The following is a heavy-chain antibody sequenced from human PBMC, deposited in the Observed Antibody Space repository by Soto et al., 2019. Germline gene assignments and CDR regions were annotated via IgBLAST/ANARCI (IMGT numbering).Heavy chain of an antibody. Sequence: QVQLVQSGAEVKKPGSSVKVSCKASGGTFSSYTISWVRQAHGQGLEWMGRIIPILGIANYAQKFQGRVTITADKSTSTAYMELSSLRSEDTAVYYCARGSIAAAGTQPLDYWGQGTLVTVSS. V-gene: IGHV1-69*02. CDR3: ARGSIAAAGTQPLDY. CDR2: IIPILGIA. CDR1: GGTFSSYT. J-gene: IGHJ4*02. D-gene: IGHD6-13*01.